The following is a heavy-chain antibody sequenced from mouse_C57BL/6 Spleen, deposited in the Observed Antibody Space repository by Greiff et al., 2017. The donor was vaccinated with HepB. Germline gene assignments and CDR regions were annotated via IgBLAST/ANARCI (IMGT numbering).Heavy chain of an antibody. Sequence: VQLQQSGAELVKPGASVKLSCKASGYTFTSYWMQWVKQRPGQGLEWIGEIDPSDSYTNYNQKFKGKATLTVDISSSTAYMQLSSLTSEDSAVYYCEREGGMTTVVANGYFEVWGTGTTVTVSS. CDR3: EREGGMTTVVANGYFEV. V-gene: IGHV1-50*01. D-gene: IGHD1-1*01. CDR2: IDPSDSYT. J-gene: IGHJ1*03. CDR1: GYTFTSYW.